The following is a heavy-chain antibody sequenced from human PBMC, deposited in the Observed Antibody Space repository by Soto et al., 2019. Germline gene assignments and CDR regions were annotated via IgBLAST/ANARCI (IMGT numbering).Heavy chain of an antibody. CDR3: ARHPGYYDILTGYTTYYFDY. J-gene: IGHJ4*02. V-gene: IGHV4-59*08. Sequence: SETLSLTCTFSGGSIGTYYWSWIRQPPGKGLEWIGYIYYRGNTDYNPSLKSRVTISLDTPKNQFSLKLSSVTAADTAVYYCARHPGYYDILTGYTTYYFDYWGQGILVTVS. CDR2: IYYRGNT. D-gene: IGHD3-9*01. CDR1: GGSIGTYY.